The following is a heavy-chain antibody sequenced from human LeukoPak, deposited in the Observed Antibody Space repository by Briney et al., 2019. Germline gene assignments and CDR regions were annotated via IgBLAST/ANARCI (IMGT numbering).Heavy chain of an antibody. Sequence: PSQTLSLTCTVSGGSISSGGYYWSWIRQHPGKGLEWIGYIYYSGSTYYNPSLKSRVTISVDTSKNQLSLKLSSVTAADTAVYYCAREGVEMATTIFDYWGQGTLVTVSS. V-gene: IGHV4-31*03. D-gene: IGHD5-24*01. CDR3: AREGVEMATTIFDY. CDR1: GGSISSGGYY. J-gene: IGHJ4*02. CDR2: IYYSGST.